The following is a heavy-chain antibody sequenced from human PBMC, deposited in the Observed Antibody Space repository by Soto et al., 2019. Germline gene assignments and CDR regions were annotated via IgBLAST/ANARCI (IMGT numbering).Heavy chain of an antibody. Sequence: ASVKVSFKASGYTFTSYDINWVRQATGQGLEWMGWMNPNSGNTGYAQKFQGRVTMTRNTSISTAYMELSSLRSEDTAVYYCARGRSVVDLFDIWGQGTMVTVSS. V-gene: IGHV1-8*01. CDR3: ARGRSVVDLFDI. D-gene: IGHD2-15*01. J-gene: IGHJ3*02. CDR2: MNPNSGNT. CDR1: GYTFTSYD.